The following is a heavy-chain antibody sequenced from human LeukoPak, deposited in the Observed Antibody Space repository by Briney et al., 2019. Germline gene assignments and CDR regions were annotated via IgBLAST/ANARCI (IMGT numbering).Heavy chain of an antibody. Sequence: GGSLRLSCAASGFTFSSYGMHWVRQAPGKGLEWVAVISYDGSNKYYADSVKGRFTISRDNSKNTLYLQMNSLRAEDTAVYYCAKAPNGGYDPPDAEYFQHWGQGTLVTVSS. CDR3: AKAPNGGYDPPDAEYFQH. J-gene: IGHJ1*01. D-gene: IGHD5-12*01. CDR1: GFTFSSYG. V-gene: IGHV3-30*18. CDR2: ISYDGSNK.